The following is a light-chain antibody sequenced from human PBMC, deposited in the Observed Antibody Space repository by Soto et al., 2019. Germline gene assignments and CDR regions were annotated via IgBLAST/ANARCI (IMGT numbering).Light chain of an antibody. J-gene: IGKJ4*01. CDR2: TAS. Sequence: DIQMTQSPSSLSASVGDRITITCRASQSVFSYVNWYQQKPGKAPNLLLYTASTLQSGVPSRFSGSGSGTDFTLTISSLQPEDFATYYCQQSYTTAALTFGGGTKVEIK. CDR3: QQSYTTAALT. CDR1: QSVFSY. V-gene: IGKV1-39*01.